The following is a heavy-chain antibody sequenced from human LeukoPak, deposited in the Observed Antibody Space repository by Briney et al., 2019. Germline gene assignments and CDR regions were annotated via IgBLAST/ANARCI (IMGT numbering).Heavy chain of an antibody. J-gene: IGHJ6*02. CDR2: INPNSGGT. CDR3: ARDRYMVRGNYYYGMDV. CDR1: GYTFTGYY. Sequence: ASVKVSCKASGYTFTGYYMHWVRQAPGQGLEWMGRINPNSGGTNYAQKFQGRVTMTRDTSISTAYMELSRLRSDDTAVYYCARDRYMVRGNYYYGMDVWGQGTTVTVSS. D-gene: IGHD3-10*01. V-gene: IGHV1-2*06.